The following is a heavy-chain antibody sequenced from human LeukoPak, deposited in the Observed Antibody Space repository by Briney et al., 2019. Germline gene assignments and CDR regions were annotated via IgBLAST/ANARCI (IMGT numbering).Heavy chain of an antibody. CDR2: INSDGSST. J-gene: IGHJ5*02. CDR3: ARGRTYGSGRTRSFDP. V-gene: IGHV3-74*01. D-gene: IGHD3-10*01. Sequence: PGGSLRLSCAASGFTFSSYWMHWARQAPGKGLVWVSRINSDGSSTTYADSVKGRFTISRDNAKNTLYLQMNSLRAEDTAVYYCARGRTYGSGRTRSFDPWGQGTLVTVSS. CDR1: GFTFSSYW.